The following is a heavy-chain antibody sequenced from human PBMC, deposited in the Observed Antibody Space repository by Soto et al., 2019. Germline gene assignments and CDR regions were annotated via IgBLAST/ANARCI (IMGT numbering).Heavy chain of an antibody. CDR3: ASWSNWNPRYYDGLDV. V-gene: IGHV1-69*06. Sequence: QVQLLQSGAEVKKPGSSVKVSCKVSGGAFNNYALNWVRHGPGQGLEWLGGIIPLHNTSNYSLKFLGRVTVTADISSTTVYMELNRLTSDDTATYYCASWSNWNPRYYDGLDVWGQGTTVTFSS. CDR1: GGAFNNYA. CDR2: IIPLHNTS. D-gene: IGHD1-20*01. J-gene: IGHJ6*02.